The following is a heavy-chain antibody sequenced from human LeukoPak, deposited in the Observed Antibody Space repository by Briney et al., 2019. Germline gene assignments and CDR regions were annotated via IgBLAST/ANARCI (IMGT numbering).Heavy chain of an antibody. V-gene: IGHV3-13*04. Sequence: GGSLRLSCAASGFTFSNYDMHWVRQATGKGLEWVSAIGTAGDTYYQGSVRGRFTMSRENAKNSLYLQMNSLTAGDTAVYYCARDGGSGWYGNFDYWGQGTLVTVSS. CDR1: GFTFSNYD. CDR3: ARDGGSGWYGNFDY. J-gene: IGHJ4*02. D-gene: IGHD6-19*01. CDR2: IGTAGDT.